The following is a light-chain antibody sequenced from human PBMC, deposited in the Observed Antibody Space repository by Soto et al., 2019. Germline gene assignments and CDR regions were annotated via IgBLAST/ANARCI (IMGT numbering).Light chain of an antibody. V-gene: IGLV2-23*03. CDR3: CSYAGSSTFVV. CDR1: SSDVGSYNH. CDR2: EGS. Sequence: QSVLTQPASVSGSPGQSITISCTGTSSDVGSYNHVSWYQQHPGKAPKLMIYEGSKRPSGVSNRFSGSKSGNTASLTISGLQAEDEADYYCCSYAGSSTFVVFGGGTKVTVL. J-gene: IGLJ2*01.